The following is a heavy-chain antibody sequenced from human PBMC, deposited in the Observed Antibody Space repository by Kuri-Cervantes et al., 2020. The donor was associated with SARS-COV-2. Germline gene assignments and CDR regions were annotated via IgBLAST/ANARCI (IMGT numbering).Heavy chain of an antibody. Sequence: SETLSLTCTVSGGSISSGDYYWSWIRQPPGKGLEWIGYIYYSGSTYYNPSLKSRVTISVDTSKNQFSLKLSSVTAADTAVYYCARDQVDVVVPAAMGPHWFDPWGQGTLVTVSS. V-gene: IGHV4-30-4*08. CDR1: GGSISSGDYY. J-gene: IGHJ5*02. CDR3: ARDQVDVVVPAAMGPHWFDP. CDR2: IYYSGST. D-gene: IGHD2-2*01.